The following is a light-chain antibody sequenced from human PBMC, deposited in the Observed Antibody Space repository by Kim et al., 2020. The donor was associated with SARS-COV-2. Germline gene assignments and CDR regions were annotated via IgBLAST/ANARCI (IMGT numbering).Light chain of an antibody. CDR3: LHDYNYPRT. Sequence: ASVGDRVTITCRASQGIRNELGWYQQKPGNAPKLLIYAASSLQSGVPSRFSGSGSGTDFNLTISSLQPEEFATYYCLHDYNYPRTVGQGTKVDIK. V-gene: IGKV1-6*01. CDR1: QGIRNE. CDR2: AAS. J-gene: IGKJ1*01.